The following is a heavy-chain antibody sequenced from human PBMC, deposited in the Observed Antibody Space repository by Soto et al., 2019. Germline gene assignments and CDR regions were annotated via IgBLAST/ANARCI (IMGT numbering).Heavy chain of an antibody. CDR1: GFTFSSYA. CDR2: ISGGGNDA. Sequence: EVQLLESGGGLVQPGGSLVLSCAASGFTFSSYAMSWVRQAPGKGLEWVSSISGGGNDAYYADSVKGRFTISRDNSKNTLYLQLNSLRADDTAVHYCARSLCLATTDNEPFDYWGQGTLVTVSS. D-gene: IGHD1-1*01. V-gene: IGHV3-23*01. CDR3: ARSLCLATTDNEPFDY. J-gene: IGHJ4*02.